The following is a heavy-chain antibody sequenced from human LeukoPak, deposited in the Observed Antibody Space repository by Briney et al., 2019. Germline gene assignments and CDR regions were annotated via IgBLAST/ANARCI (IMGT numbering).Heavy chain of an antibody. D-gene: IGHD6-19*01. Sequence: GWAVRLSRVCSGFNFNKYDMTGPRQAPGKGLEWDSTITGRYDKTYYTDSVKGRSVTSRDNSKDTLYLQMNSLRAEDTALYYCAKGGWLDDLGQGALVTVSS. CDR1: GFNFNKYD. CDR2: ITGRYDKT. V-gene: IGHV3-23*01. J-gene: IGHJ4*02. CDR3: AKGGWLDD.